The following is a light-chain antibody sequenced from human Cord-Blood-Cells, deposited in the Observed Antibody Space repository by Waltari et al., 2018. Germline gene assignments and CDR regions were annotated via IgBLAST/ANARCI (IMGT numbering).Light chain of an antibody. J-gene: IGLJ3*02. CDR1: VLAKKY. CDR3: YSAADSNRV. V-gene: IGLV3-27*01. Sequence: SYELTQPSSVSVSPGQTARITCSGDVLAKKYARWFQQKPCQAPVLVIYKDSERPSGIPGRFSGSSSGTTVTLTISGAQVEDEADYYCYSAADSNRVFGGGTKLTVL. CDR2: KDS.